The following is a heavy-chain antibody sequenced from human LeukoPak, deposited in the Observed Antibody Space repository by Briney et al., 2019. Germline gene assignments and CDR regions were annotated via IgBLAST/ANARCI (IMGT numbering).Heavy chain of an antibody. CDR3: AREGYYDSSGYPARAFDY. V-gene: IGHV3-74*01. J-gene: IGHJ4*02. CDR2: INNDGSSK. Sequence: GGSLRLSCAASGFTFSSYWMHWVRQAPGKGLVWVSRINNDGSSKSYADSVKGRFTISRDNAKNTLYLQMNSLRAEDTAVYYCAREGYYDSSGYPARAFDYWGQGTLVTVSS. D-gene: IGHD3-22*01. CDR1: GFTFSSYW.